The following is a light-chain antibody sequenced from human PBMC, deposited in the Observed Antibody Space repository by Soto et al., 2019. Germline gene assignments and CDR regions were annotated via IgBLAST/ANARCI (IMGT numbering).Light chain of an antibody. CDR1: QGVSSW. CDR3: QQSNSFPYT. V-gene: IGKV1-12*01. CDR2: AAS. Sequence: DIQMTQSRFSVSASVGDRVTITCRASQGVSSWLAWYQQKPGNAPKLLIYAASSLQSGVPSRFSGSGSVTHITLTISSLQPEDFATYYCQQSNSFPYTFGQATKLEIK. J-gene: IGKJ2*01.